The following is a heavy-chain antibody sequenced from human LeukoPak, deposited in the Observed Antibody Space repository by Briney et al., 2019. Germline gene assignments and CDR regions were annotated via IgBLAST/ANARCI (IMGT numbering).Heavy chain of an antibody. V-gene: IGHV3-7*03. Sequence: GGSLRLSCAASGFTFSSYWMTWVRQAPGKGLGWVANIKQDGSDRNYVTSVRGRFTISRDNAESSLYLQMNSLRAEDTAVYYCVRNLAVAGTCFDSWGQGTLVTVSS. CDR3: VRNLAVAGTCFDS. J-gene: IGHJ4*02. D-gene: IGHD6-19*01. CDR2: IKQDGSDR. CDR1: GFTFSSYW.